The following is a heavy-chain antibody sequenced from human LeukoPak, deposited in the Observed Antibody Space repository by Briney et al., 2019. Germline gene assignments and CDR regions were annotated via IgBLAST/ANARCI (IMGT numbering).Heavy chain of an antibody. CDR2: ISGSGDNT. J-gene: IGHJ3*02. V-gene: IGHV3-23*01. CDR1: GSTFSNYA. D-gene: IGHD6-19*01. CDR3: TGGGWSTDAFDI. Sequence: GGSLRLSCAASGSTFSNYAMSWVRQAPGKGLEWVSSISGSGDNTYYADSVKGRFTISRDDPKNTLYLQMNSLRAEDTAVYYCTGGGWSTDAFDIWGQGTMVTVSS.